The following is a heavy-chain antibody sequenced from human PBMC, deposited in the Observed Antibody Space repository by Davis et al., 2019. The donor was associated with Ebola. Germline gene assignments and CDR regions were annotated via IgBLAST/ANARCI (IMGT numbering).Heavy chain of an antibody. Sequence: ASVKVSCKASGGTFSSYAISWVRQAPGQGLEWMGWMNPNSGNTGYAQKFQGRVTMTRNTSISTAYMELSSLRSEDTAVYYCARGRITIFGVVKGMDVWGQGTTVTVSS. CDR3: ARGRITIFGVVKGMDV. CDR1: GGTFSSYA. D-gene: IGHD3-3*01. J-gene: IGHJ6*02. CDR2: MNPNSGNT. V-gene: IGHV1-8*02.